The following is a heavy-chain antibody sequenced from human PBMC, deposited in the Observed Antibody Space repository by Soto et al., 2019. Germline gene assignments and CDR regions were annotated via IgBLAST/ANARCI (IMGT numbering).Heavy chain of an antibody. CDR2: IYTSGIT. CDR3: AGRQEEYDSRGEYCDDGFDI. CDR1: GGSISSYD. Sequence: SETLSLTCTVSGGSISSYDCSWIRQPAWKGLEWIGRIYTSGITNYNPSLKSRVTMSVDTSKNHFSLKLSSVTAADTAVYYCAGRQEEYDSRGEYCDDGFDIWGQRTMVTVSS. D-gene: IGHD3-22*01. V-gene: IGHV4-4*07. J-gene: IGHJ3*02.